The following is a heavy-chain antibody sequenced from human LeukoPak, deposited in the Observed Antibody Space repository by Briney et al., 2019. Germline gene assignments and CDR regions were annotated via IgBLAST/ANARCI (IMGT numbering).Heavy chain of an antibody. V-gene: IGHV4-59*01. CDR1: GGSISSYY. J-gene: IGHJ4*02. CDR2: IYHSGST. Sequence: SETLSVTCTVSGGSISSYYWSWIRQPPGKGLEWIGYIYHSGSTNYNPSLQSRVTISVDTSKSQFSLSLNSVTAADTAVYYCARTEYYFDHWGQGTLVTVSS. CDR3: ARTEYYFDH. D-gene: IGHD3-10*01.